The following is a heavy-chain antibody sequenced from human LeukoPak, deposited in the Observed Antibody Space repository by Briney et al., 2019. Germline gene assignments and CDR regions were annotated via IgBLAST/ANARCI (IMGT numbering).Heavy chain of an antibody. Sequence: GGSLRLSCAASGFTVSSNYMSWVRQAPGKGLEWVSVIYSGGSTYYADSVKGRFTISRDNSKNTLYLQMNSLRAEDTAVYYCARASTTVVAETYGMDVWGQGTTVTVSS. V-gene: IGHV3-53*01. CDR3: ARASTTVVAETYGMDV. D-gene: IGHD4-23*01. CDR2: IYSGGST. J-gene: IGHJ6*02. CDR1: GFTVSSNY.